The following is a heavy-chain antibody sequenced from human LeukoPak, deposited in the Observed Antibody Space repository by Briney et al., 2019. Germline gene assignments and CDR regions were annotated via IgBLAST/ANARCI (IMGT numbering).Heavy chain of an antibody. V-gene: IGHV4-59*01. Sequence: PSETLSLTCPVSGVSISSYYWSWIRQTPGKGLEWIGSADYSGSANYNPSLKSRVTISVDTSKTQFSLKLSSVTAADTAVYYCARHRRNYGMDVWGQGTTVTVSS. CDR2: ADYSGSA. CDR3: ARHRRNYGMDV. CDR1: GVSISSYY. J-gene: IGHJ6*02.